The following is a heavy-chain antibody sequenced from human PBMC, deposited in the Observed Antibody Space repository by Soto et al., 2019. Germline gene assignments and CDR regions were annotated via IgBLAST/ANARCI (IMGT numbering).Heavy chain of an antibody. J-gene: IGHJ6*02. CDR2: IYPGDSDT. CDR3: ARHERYCSGGSCYSDYYYGMDV. Sequence: PGESLKISCKGSGYSFTSYWIGWVRQMPGKGLEWMGIIYPGDSDTRYSPSFQGQVTISADKSISTAYLQWSSLKASDTAMYYCARHERYCSGGSCYSDYYYGMDVWGQGTTVTVSS. CDR1: GYSFTSYW. D-gene: IGHD2-15*01. V-gene: IGHV5-51*01.